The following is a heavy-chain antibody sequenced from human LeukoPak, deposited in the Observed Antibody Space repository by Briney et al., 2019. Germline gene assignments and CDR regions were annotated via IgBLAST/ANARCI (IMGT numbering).Heavy chain of an antibody. Sequence: GGSLRLSCAASGFTFSSYGMSWVRQAPGKGLEWVSAISGSGGSTYYADSVKGRFTISRDNSKSTLYLQMNSLRAEDTAVYYCAKSNGYGLIDIWGQGTMVTVSS. CDR3: AKSNGYGLIDI. D-gene: IGHD3-22*01. CDR1: GFTFSSYG. J-gene: IGHJ3*02. CDR2: ISGSGGST. V-gene: IGHV3-23*01.